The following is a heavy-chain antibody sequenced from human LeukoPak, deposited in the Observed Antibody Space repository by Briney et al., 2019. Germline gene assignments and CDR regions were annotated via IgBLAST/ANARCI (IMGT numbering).Heavy chain of an antibody. CDR1: GFTFSSYA. CDR3: ARAPAYSSGWYPAYFDY. Sequence: PGGSLRLSCAASGFTFSSYAMHWVRQAPGKGLEWVAVISYDGSNKYYADPVKGRFTISRDNSKNTLYLQMNSLRAEDTAVYYCARAPAYSSGWYPAYFDYWGQGTLVTVSS. D-gene: IGHD6-19*01. CDR2: ISYDGSNK. J-gene: IGHJ4*02. V-gene: IGHV3-30-3*01.